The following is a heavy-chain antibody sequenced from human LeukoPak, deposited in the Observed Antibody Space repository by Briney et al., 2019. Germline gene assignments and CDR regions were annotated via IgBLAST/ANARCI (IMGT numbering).Heavy chain of an antibody. J-gene: IGHJ4*02. V-gene: IGHV3-48*03. Sequence: GGSLRLSCAASGFTFSSYEMNWVRQAPGKGLEWASYISSGGSTIYYADSVKGRFTISRDNAKNSLYLQMNSLRAEDTAVYYCARAQRGQLRYFDWLLGEFDYWGQGTLVTVSS. CDR1: GFTFSSYE. CDR2: ISSGGSTI. D-gene: IGHD3-9*01. CDR3: ARAQRGQLRYFDWLLGEFDY.